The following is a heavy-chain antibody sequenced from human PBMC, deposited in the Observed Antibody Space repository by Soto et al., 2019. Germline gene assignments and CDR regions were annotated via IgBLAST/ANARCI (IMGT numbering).Heavy chain of an antibody. D-gene: IGHD6-19*01. Sequence: PGESLKISCKGSGYSFTSYWIGWVRQMPGKGLEWMGIIYPGDSDTRYSPSFQGQVTISXXXXXXTXYXQXXXLKAXDTAMYYCARLYGSGFTTYFDYWGQGTLVTVSS. CDR2: IYPGDSDT. V-gene: IGHV5-51*01. CDR1: GYSFTSYW. CDR3: ARLYGSGFTTYFDY. J-gene: IGHJ4*02.